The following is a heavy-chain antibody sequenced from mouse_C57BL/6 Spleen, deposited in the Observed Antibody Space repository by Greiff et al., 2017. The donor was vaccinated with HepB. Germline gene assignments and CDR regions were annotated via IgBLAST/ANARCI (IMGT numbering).Heavy chain of an antibody. CDR1: GFTFSSYA. J-gene: IGHJ1*03. D-gene: IGHD1-1*01. Sequence: EVQLVESGEGLVKPGGSLKLSCAASGFTFSSYAMSWVRQTPEKRLEWVAYISSGGDYIYYADTVKGRFTISSDTARNTLYLQMSSLNSEDTAMYYCTRDGTTVVARYWYFDVWGTGTTVTVSS. CDR3: TRDGTTVVARYWYFDV. V-gene: IGHV5-9-1*02. CDR2: ISSGGDYI.